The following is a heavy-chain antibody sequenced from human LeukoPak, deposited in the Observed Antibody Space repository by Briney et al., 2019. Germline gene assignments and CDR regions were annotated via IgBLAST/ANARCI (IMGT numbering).Heavy chain of an antibody. CDR2: IYYSGST. V-gene: IGHV4-61*08. Sequence: SETLSLTCTVSGGSISSTGYYWTWIRQHPGKGLEWIGYIYYSGSTNYNPSLKSRVTISVDTSKNQFSLKLSSVTAADTAVYYCARGGPSGYNGFDYWGQGTLVTVSS. J-gene: IGHJ4*02. CDR1: GGSISSTGYY. D-gene: IGHD5-12*01. CDR3: ARGGPSGYNGFDY.